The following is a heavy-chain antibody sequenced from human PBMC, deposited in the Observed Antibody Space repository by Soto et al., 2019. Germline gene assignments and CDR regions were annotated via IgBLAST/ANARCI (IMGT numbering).Heavy chain of an antibody. CDR3: ERRLIADNWCDP. V-gene: IGHV3-11*01. Sequence: GGSLRLSCAASGFTFSDYYMSWIRQAPGKGLEWVSYISSSGSTIYYADSVKGRFTISRDNAKNSLYLQMNSLRAEDTAVYDCERRLIADNWCDPWGQGTLVTVSS. D-gene: IGHD6-13*01. CDR2: ISSSGSTI. CDR1: GFTFSDYY. J-gene: IGHJ5*02.